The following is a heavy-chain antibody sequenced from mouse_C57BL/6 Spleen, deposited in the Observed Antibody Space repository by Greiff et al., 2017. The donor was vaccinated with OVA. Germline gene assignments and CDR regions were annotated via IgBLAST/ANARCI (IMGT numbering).Heavy chain of an antibody. CDR3: ASGSNGGFAY. Sequence: VQLQQPGAELVRPGSSVKLSCKASGYTFTSYWMDWVKQRPGQGPEWIGNIYPSDSETHYTQKFKDKATLTVDKSSSTAYMQLSSLTSEDSAVYYCASGSNGGFAYWGQGTLVTVSA. CDR1: GYTFTSYW. D-gene: IGHD2-5*01. CDR2: IYPSDSET. J-gene: IGHJ3*01. V-gene: IGHV1-61*01.